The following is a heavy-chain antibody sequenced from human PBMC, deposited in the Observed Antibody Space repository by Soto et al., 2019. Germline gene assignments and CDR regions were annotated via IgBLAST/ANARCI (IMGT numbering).Heavy chain of an antibody. V-gene: IGHV4-30-4*08. CDR2: IYYSGST. Sequence: SETLSLTCTVSGGSISSSSYYWGWIRQPPGKGLEWIGYIYYSGSTYYNPSLKSRVTISVDTSKNQFSLKLSSVTAADTAVYYCAREPLTGTTLHFDYWGQGTLVTVSS. J-gene: IGHJ4*02. CDR1: GGSISSSSYY. D-gene: IGHD1-7*01. CDR3: AREPLTGTTLHFDY.